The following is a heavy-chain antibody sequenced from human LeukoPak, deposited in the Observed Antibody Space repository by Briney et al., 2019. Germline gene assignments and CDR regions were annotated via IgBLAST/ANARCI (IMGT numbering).Heavy chain of an antibody. CDR1: GGTFSSYT. CDR2: IIPILGIA. V-gene: IGHV1-69*02. D-gene: IGHD3-3*01. Sequence: ASVKVSCTASGGTFSSYTISWVRQAPGQGLEWMGRIIPILGIANYAQKFQGRVTITADKSTSTAYMELSSLRSEDTAVYYCARGAHYYDFWSGYWNWFDPWGQGTLVTVSS. CDR3: ARGAHYYDFWSGYWNWFDP. J-gene: IGHJ5*02.